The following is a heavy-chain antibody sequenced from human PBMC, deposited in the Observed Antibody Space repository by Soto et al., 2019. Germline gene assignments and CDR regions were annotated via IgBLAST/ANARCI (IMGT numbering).Heavy chain of an antibody. CDR1: GITVANYG. Sequence: PWRSLRLSCAGSGITVANYGMHWVRKAPGRGLVWVSRINSDGNTISYADSVKGRFTISRDNAKNSLFLQLDSLRAEDTAFYFCVRARSTDSRPAYLGQRTPVTVSS. J-gene: IGHJ4*02. CDR3: VRARSTDSRPAY. D-gene: IGHD3-22*01. CDR2: INSDGNTI. V-gene: IGHV3-74*01.